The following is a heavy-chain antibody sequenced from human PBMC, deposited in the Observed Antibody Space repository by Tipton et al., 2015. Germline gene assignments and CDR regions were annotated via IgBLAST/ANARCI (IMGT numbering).Heavy chain of an antibody. CDR1: GGPVTSGSYY. V-gene: IGHV4-61*01. CDR3: ARDLEHGMDV. CDR2: ISYTDGA. J-gene: IGHJ6*02. Sequence: TLSLICTVSGGPVTSGSYYWSWIRQPPGKGLEWIGYISYTDGAHYNPALKSRVTISIDTSKNQFSLKLSSVTAADTAVYYCARDLEHGMDVWGQGTTVTVSS. D-gene: IGHD5-24*01.